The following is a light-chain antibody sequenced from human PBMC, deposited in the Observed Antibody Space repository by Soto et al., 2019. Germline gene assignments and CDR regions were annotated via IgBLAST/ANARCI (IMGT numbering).Light chain of an antibody. CDR2: MAS. Sequence: DIQMTQSPSTLSASVGDRVTITCRASQSISSWLAWYQQKPGKAPKLLIYMASSLESGVPSRFSGSGSGTEFTLSISSLRPDDFATYYCQQYNSYPWTFGQGTKVEIK. V-gene: IGKV1-5*03. J-gene: IGKJ1*01. CDR1: QSISSW. CDR3: QQYNSYPWT.